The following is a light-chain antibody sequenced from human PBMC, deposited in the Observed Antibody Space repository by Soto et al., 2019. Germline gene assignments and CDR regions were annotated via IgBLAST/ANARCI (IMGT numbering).Light chain of an antibody. CDR1: QSVSSY. J-gene: IGKJ1*01. CDR2: DAS. Sequence: EIVLTQDPATLSLFPGERGTLSCRASQSVSSYLAWYQQKPGQAPRLLIYDASNRATGIPARFSGSGSGTDFTLTISILEPEDFAVYYCQQRSNSPRTFGQGTKADSK. V-gene: IGKV3-11*01. CDR3: QQRSNSPRT.